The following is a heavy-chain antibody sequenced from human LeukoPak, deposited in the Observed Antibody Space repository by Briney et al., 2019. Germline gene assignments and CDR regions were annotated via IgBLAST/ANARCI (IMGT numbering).Heavy chain of an antibody. D-gene: IGHD3-10*01. CDR1: GYTFTSYY. CDR2: ISAYNGNT. J-gene: IGHJ5*02. Sequence: GASVKVSCRASGYTFTSYYMHWVRQAPGQGLEWMGWISAYNGNTNYAQKLQGRVTMTTDTSTSTAYMELRSLRSDDTAVYYCARDKGSGNYYNWFDPWGQGTLVTVSS. V-gene: IGHV1-18*04. CDR3: ARDKGSGNYYNWFDP.